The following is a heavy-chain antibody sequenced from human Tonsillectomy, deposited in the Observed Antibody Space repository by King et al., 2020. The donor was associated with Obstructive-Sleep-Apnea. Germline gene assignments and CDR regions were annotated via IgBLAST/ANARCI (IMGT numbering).Heavy chain of an antibody. V-gene: IGHV3-7*01. J-gene: IGHJ4*02. CDR1: GFTFSTYW. CDR2: IKNDGSEK. Sequence: VQLVESGGGLVQPGGSLRLSCVASGFTFSTYWMSWVRQAPGKGLEWLANIKNDGSEKHCVDSVKGRFTIPRDNAKTSLYLQMNSLRAEDTAVYYCARDYGGNSPYWGQGTLVTVSS. CDR3: ARDYGGNSPY. D-gene: IGHD4-23*01.